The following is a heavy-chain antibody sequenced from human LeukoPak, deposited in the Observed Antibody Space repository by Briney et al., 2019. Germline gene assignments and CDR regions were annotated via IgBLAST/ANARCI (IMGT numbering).Heavy chain of an antibody. CDR1: GGSISSSNYY. CDR2: IYYSGTT. V-gene: IGHV4-39*01. Sequence: SETLSLTCTVSGGSISSSNYYWGWIRQPPGRGLEWIGSIYYSGTTYYSSSLKSRVIISVDTSKNQFSLKLSSVTATDTAVYYCARHEAQDFDYWGQGTLVTVSS. J-gene: IGHJ4*02. CDR3: ARHEAQDFDY.